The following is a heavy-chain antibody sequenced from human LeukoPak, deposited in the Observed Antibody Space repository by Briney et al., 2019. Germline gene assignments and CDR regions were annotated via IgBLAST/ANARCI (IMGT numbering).Heavy chain of an antibody. CDR1: GGSLSTYY. D-gene: IGHD3-22*01. J-gene: IGHJ5*02. V-gene: IGHV4-59*01. CDR2: IYYSGSN. Sequence: PSETLSLTCTVSGGSLSTYYWSWIRQPPGKGLEWMGYIYYSGSNNYNPSLKSRVTMSVDTSMNQFSLKLSSVTAADTAVYYCARASGGYYNNWFDPWGQGTLVTVSS. CDR3: ARASGGYYNNWFDP.